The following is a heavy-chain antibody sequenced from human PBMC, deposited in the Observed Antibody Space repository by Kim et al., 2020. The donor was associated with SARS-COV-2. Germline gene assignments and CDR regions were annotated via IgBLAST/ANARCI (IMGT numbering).Heavy chain of an antibody. CDR1: GGSISSGYYS. D-gene: IGHD2-2*01. CDR3: ARDVDDLVVVPAASDAFDI. V-gene: IGHV4-31*03. J-gene: IGHJ3*02. CDR2: ICDSAST. Sequence: SETLSLTCTVSGGSISSGYYSWSWHRQRPGMGWEWYRYICDSASTYSNPSLKSRVTISVDTSKNQFSLKLSSVTAADTAVYYGARDVDDLVVVPAASDAFDIWGQGTMVTVSS.